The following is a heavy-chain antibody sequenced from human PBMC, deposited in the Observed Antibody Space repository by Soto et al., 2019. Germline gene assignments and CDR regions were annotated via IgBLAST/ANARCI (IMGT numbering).Heavy chain of an antibody. Sequence: TSETLSLTCTVSVGSISSYYWSWIRQPPGKGLEWIGYIYYSGSTNYNPSLKSRVTISVDTSKNQFSLKLSSVTAADTAVYYCARDPGAAAGNWFDPWGQGTLVTVSS. CDR1: VGSISSYY. D-gene: IGHD6-13*01. CDR3: ARDPGAAAGNWFDP. CDR2: IYYSGST. J-gene: IGHJ5*02. V-gene: IGHV4-59*01.